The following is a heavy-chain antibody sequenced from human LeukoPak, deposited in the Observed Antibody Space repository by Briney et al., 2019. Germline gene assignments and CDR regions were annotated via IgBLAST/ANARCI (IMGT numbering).Heavy chain of an antibody. J-gene: IGHJ4*02. CDR3: ARLSSWYPKSFDY. CDR2: INPSGGTT. V-gene: IGHV1-46*01. CDR1: GYTFTSYY. Sequence: GASVKVSCKASGYTFTSYYMHWVRQVPGQGLEWMGIINPSGGTTGNAQKFQGRVTMTEDTSTDTAYMELRSLRSDDTAVYYCARLSSWYPKSFDYWGQGTLVTVSS. D-gene: IGHD6-13*01.